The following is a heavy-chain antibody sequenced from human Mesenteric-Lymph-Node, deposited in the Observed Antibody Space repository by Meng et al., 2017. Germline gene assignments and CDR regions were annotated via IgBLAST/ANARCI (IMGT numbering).Heavy chain of an antibody. CDR1: GFTFSYHY. D-gene: IGHD3-9*01. J-gene: IGHJ4*02. Sequence: GESLKISCAASGFTFSYHYMDWVRQAPGKGLEWVANIKQDGSEKYYVDSVKGRFTISRDNAKNSLYLQMNSLRAEDTAVYYCARDLTSYFDYWGQGTLVTVSS. CDR2: IKQDGSEK. V-gene: IGHV3-7*01. CDR3: ARDLTSYFDY.